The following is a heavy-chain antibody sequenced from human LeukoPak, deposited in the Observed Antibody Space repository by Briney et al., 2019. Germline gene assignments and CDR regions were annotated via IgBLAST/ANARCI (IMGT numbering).Heavy chain of an antibody. V-gene: IGHV3-48*03. CDR2: IRSSGNAV. Sequence: GGSLRLSCAASGFTFSSYEMNWVRQAPGKGLEWVSYIRSSGNAVYYADSVKGRFTISRDNAKNSLYLQMNSLRAEDTAVYYCAKQQYSSGWYVPYYFDYWGQGTLVTVSS. J-gene: IGHJ4*02. CDR1: GFTFSSYE. CDR3: AKQQYSSGWYVPYYFDY. D-gene: IGHD6-19*01.